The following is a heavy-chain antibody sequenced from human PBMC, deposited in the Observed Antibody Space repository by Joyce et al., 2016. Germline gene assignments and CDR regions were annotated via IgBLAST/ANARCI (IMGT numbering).Heavy chain of an antibody. J-gene: IGHJ4*02. Sequence: QVQLQESGPGLVKPSETLSLTCTVSGGSISSYYWNWIRQPAGKGLEWIGRIYTNGTTSYNPSLKSRIAMSVDPSKNQFSLKLSSVTAADTAVYYCGGGLRFLEWLPYYWGQGTLVTVSS. D-gene: IGHD3-3*01. CDR1: GGSISSYY. CDR3: GGGLRFLEWLPYY. V-gene: IGHV4-4*07. CDR2: IYTNGTT.